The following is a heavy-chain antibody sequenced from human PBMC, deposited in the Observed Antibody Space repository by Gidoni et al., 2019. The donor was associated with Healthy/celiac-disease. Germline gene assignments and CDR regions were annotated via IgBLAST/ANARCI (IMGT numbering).Heavy chain of an antibody. V-gene: IGHV1-46*01. CDR1: GYTFTSYY. J-gene: IGHJ3*02. D-gene: IGHD1-20*01. CDR3: ARRGGITGSRDAFDI. Sequence: QVQLVQSGAEVKKPGASVKVSCKASGYTFTSYYMHWVRQAPGQGLEWMGIINPSVGCTSYAQKFQGRVTLTRDTSTSTVYMELRSLRSEDTAVYYCARRGGITGSRDAFDIWGQGTMVTVSS. CDR2: INPSVGCT.